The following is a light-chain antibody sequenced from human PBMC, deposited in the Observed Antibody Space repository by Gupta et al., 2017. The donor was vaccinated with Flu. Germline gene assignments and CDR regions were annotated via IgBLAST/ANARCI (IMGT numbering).Light chain of an antibody. Sequence: SYVLAQPPSVSVAPGPTARITCGGNKIGSKSVHWYQQKPGQAPVLVVYDDGDRPSGIPERFSGSNSGNTATLTISRVEAGDEADYYCQVWDSSSDHVVFGGGTKLTVL. CDR3: QVWDSSSDHVV. CDR1: KIGSKS. J-gene: IGLJ2*01. CDR2: DDG. V-gene: IGLV3-21*02.